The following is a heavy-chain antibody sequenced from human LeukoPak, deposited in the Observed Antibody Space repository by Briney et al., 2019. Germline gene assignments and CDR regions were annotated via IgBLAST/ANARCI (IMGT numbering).Heavy chain of an antibody. J-gene: IGHJ4*02. CDR1: GFTFSSNA. D-gene: IGHD1-1*01. V-gene: IGHV3-23*01. CDR3: AKGQELDDGVFDS. CDR2: IRSNGDTT. Sequence: HSGGALRLSCAASGFTFSSNAMTWVRQAPGKGLEWVSTIRSNGDTTYNADSVKGRFTISRDNSKKTLYLQLNSLRVEDTAIYYCAKGQELDDGVFDSWGQGTLVTVSS.